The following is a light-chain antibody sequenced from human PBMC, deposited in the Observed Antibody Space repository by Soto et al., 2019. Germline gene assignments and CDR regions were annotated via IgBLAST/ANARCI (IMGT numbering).Light chain of an antibody. V-gene: IGKV3-20*01. Sequence: EVVFTQSPGTLSLSPGERATLSCRASQSVSTSFLAWYQQKPGQAPRLLIYGAFSRATGIPDRFSGSWSGTDFTLTISRLEPPDFAVYYCQQYGNSIPITFGPGTRREI. CDR3: QQYGNSIPIT. J-gene: IGKJ5*01. CDR2: GAF. CDR1: QSVSTSF.